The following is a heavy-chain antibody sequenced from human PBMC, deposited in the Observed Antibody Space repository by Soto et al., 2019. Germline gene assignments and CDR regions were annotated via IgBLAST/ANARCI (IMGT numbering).Heavy chain of an antibody. CDR2: IYHSGST. CDR3: AGYNWNYYFDP. CDR1: GGSVRDGSYY. V-gene: IGHV4-61*01. D-gene: IGHD1-7*01. Sequence: KPSETLSLTCTVSGGSVRDGSYYWAWLRQPPGKGLEWIGHIYHSGSTIYNPSLKSRVTISIDTSKSQFSLNLNSMTAADTAVYYCAGYNWNYYFDPWGQGTLVTVS. J-gene: IGHJ5*02.